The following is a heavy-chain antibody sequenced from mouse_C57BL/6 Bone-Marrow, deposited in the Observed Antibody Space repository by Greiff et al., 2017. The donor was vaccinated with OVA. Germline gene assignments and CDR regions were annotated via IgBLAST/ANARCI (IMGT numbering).Heavy chain of an antibody. CDR2: ITHSGET. CDR3: AGDSQGVLLPFAY. D-gene: IGHD1-1*01. J-gene: IGHJ3*01. CDR1: GFPITSGYY. V-gene: IGHV12-3*01. Sequence: VQLVESGPGLVKPSQSLFLTCSITGFPITSGYYWIWIRQSPGKPLEWMGYITHSGETFYNPSLQSPISITRETSKNQFFLQLNSVTTEDTAMYYCAGDSQGVLLPFAYWGQGTLVTVSA.